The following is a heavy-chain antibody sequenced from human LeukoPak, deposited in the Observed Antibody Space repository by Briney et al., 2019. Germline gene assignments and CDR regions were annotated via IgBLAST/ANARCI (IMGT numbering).Heavy chain of an antibody. CDR2: LTGNSNNP. D-gene: IGHD3-3*01. CDR3: AKCAKTPEGGSGWCNWFDT. CDR1: GFTFSNYA. J-gene: IGHJ5*02. Sequence: GGSLRLSCRASGFTFSNYAMNWVRQTPGKGLEWVSSLTGNSNNPNYADSVKGRFTISRDNSKNTLYLQMNSLRAQDKALYSCAKCAKTPEGGSGWCNWFDTWGKGTLVIVSS. V-gene: IGHV3-23*01.